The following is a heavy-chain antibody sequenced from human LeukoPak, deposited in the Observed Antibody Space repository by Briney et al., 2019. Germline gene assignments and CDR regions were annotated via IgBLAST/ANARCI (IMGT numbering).Heavy chain of an antibody. CDR1: GGTFSSYA. CDR3: ARGVCSSTSCYSSWFDP. V-gene: IGHV1-69*13. J-gene: IGHJ5*02. CDR2: IIPIFGTA. D-gene: IGHD2-2*01. Sequence: ASVKVSCKASGGTFSSYAISWVRQAPGQGLEWMGGIIPIFGTANYAQKFQGRVTITADESTSTAYMELSSLRSEDTAVYYCARGVCSSTSCYSSWFDPWGQGTLVTVSS.